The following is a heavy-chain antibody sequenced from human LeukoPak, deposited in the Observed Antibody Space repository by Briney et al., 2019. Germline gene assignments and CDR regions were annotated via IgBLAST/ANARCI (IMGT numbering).Heavy chain of an antibody. D-gene: IGHD2-2*02. CDR3: ATASRGYCSSTSYYTGLGAFDI. CDR2: IYYSGST. J-gene: IGHJ3*02. Sequence: SETLSLTCTVSGGSISSSSYYWGWIRQPPGKGLEWIGSIYYSGSTYYNPPLKSRVTISVDTSKSQFSLKLSSVTAADTAVYYCATASRGYCSSTSYYTGLGAFDIWGQGTMVTVSS. V-gene: IGHV4-39*01. CDR1: GGSISSSSYY.